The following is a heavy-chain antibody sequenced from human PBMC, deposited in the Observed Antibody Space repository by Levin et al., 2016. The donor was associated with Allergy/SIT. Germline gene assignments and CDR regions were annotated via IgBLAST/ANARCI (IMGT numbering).Heavy chain of an antibody. J-gene: IGHJ5*02. V-gene: IGHV3-48*03. CDR3: ARLTPAGTWATKRFDP. Sequence: WIRQPPGKGLEWVSYISSSGSTIYYADSVKGRFTISRDNAKNSLYLQMNSLRAEDTAVYYCARLTPAGTWATKRFDPWGQGTLVTVSS. D-gene: IGHD6-19*01. CDR2: ISSSGSTI.